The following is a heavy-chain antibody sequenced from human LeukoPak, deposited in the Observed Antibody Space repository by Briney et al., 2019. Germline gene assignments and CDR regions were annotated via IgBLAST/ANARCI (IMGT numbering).Heavy chain of an antibody. Sequence: GRSLRLSCAASGFTFSSYGMHWVRQAPGKGLEWVAVISYDGSNKYYADSVKGRFTISRDNSKNTLYLQMNSLRAEDTAVYYCARSLVVAPGFDYWGQGTLVTVSS. CDR1: GFTFSSYG. J-gene: IGHJ4*02. CDR3: ARSLVVAPGFDY. CDR2: ISYDGSNK. D-gene: IGHD2-2*01. V-gene: IGHV3-30*03.